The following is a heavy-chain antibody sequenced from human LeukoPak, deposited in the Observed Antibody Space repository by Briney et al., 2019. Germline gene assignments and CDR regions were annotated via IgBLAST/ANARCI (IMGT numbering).Heavy chain of an antibody. CDR2: INPTGGST. V-gene: IGHV1-46*01. D-gene: IGHD6-6*01. J-gene: IGHJ4*02. Sequence: ASVKVSCKASGYTFPSYFMHWVRQAPGQRLEWMGIINPTGGSTTYAQKFQGRVTMTRDTSTRTVYMELSRLRSDDTAVYYCARTAARRFDYWGQGTLVTVSS. CDR1: GYTFPSYF. CDR3: ARTAARRFDY.